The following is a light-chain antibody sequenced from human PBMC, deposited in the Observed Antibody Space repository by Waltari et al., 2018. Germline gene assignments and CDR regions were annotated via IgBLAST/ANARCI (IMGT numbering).Light chain of an antibody. Sequence: QSALTQPASVSGSPGQSIAISCTGTSNDVGGYDYVSWYQYHPGKAPKLMIYDVSYRPSGVSNRFSGSKSGNTASLTISGLQAEDEADYYCSSYTSSSTRVFGGGTKLTVL. J-gene: IGLJ2*01. V-gene: IGLV2-14*03. CDR2: DVS. CDR3: SSYTSSSTRV. CDR1: SNDVGGYDY.